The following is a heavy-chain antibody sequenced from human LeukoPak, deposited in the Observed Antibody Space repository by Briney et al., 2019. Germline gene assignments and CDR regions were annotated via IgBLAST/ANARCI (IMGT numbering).Heavy chain of an antibody. D-gene: IGHD1-1*01. CDR3: ATPPLEGGF. V-gene: IGHV3-21*01. CDR1: GFTFSSYG. J-gene: IGHJ4*02. Sequence: GGSLRLSCAASGFTFSSYGMHWVRQAPGKGLEWVSSISSSSSYIYYADSMKGRFTISRDNAKNSLYLQMNSLRAEDTAVYYCATPPLEGGFWGQGTPVTVSS. CDR2: ISSSSSYI.